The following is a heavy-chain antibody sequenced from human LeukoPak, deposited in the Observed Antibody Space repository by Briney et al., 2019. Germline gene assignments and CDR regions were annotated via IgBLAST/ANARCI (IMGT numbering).Heavy chain of an antibody. Sequence: GGSLRLSCAGCGFTFSNYAVSWVRQAPGKGLERVSAISGSGGSTYYADAVKGRCTISRDNSKNTVYLQVNSLRAKDTAVYYCAKEGGAAAVAGLFDYWGQGTLVTVSS. V-gene: IGHV3-23*01. CDR1: GFTFSNYA. J-gene: IGHJ4*02. CDR2: ISGSGGST. CDR3: AKEGGAAAVAGLFDY. D-gene: IGHD6-19*01.